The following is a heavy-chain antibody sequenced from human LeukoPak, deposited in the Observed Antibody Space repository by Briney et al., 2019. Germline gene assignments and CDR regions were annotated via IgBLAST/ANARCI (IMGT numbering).Heavy chain of an antibody. D-gene: IGHD6-19*01. J-gene: IGHJ4*02. CDR2: INHSGST. CDR1: GGSFSGYY. CDR3: ARQDSSGRAIDY. Sequence: ETLSLTCAVYGGSFSGYYWGWIRQPPGKGLEWIGEINHSGSTNYNPSLKSQVTISVDTSKNQFSLKLSSVTAADTAVYYCARQDSSGRAIDYWGQGTLVTVSS. V-gene: IGHV4-34*01.